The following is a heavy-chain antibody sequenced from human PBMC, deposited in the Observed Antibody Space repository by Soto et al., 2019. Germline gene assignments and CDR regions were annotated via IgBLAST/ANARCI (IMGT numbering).Heavy chain of an antibody. D-gene: IGHD6-13*01. CDR2: ISAYNGNT. V-gene: IGHV1-18*01. J-gene: IGHJ6*02. CDR1: GYTFTSYG. CDR3: ARDTKWAAGTHYYGMDV. Sequence: GASVKVSCKASGYTFTSYGISWVRQAPGQGLEWMGWISAYNGNTNYAQKLQGRVTITTDTSTSTAYMELRSLRSDDTAVYYCARDTKWAAGTHYYGMDVWGQGTTVTVS.